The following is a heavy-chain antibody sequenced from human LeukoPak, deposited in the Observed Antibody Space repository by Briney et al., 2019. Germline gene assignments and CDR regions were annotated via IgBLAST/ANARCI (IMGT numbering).Heavy chain of an antibody. CDR2: ISSSSSHI. D-gene: IGHD1-26*01. V-gene: IGHV3-21*01. CDR3: ARDKRWDFDY. Sequence: TGGSLRLSCAASGFTFSSYSMNWVRQAPGKGLEWVSSISSSSSHIYYADSVKGRFTISRDNAKNSLYLQMNSLRAEDTAVYYCARDKRWDFDYWGQGTLVTVSS. J-gene: IGHJ4*02. CDR1: GFTFSSYS.